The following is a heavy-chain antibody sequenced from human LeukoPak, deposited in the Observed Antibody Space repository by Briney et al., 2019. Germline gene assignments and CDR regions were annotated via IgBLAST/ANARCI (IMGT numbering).Heavy chain of an antibody. CDR2: IIPIFGTA. Sequence: SLKLSCKASGYTFTSYGFSWVRQAPGQGLEWMGGIIPIFGTANYAQKFQGRVTITADESTSRAYMELSSLRSEDTAVYYCARSRSAYCGGDCHSSTGIDYWGQGTLVTVSS. CDR1: GYTFTSYG. V-gene: IGHV1-69*13. J-gene: IGHJ4*02. D-gene: IGHD2-21*02. CDR3: ARSRSAYCGGDCHSSTGIDY.